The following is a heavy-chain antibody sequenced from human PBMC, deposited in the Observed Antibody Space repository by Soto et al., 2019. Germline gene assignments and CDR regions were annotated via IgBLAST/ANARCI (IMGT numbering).Heavy chain of an antibody. CDR1: GFIFSDYG. J-gene: IGHJ4*02. CDR2: IRYDGSNK. CDR3: AREGAVAGSQDF. D-gene: IGHD6-19*01. Sequence: QVQLVESGGGVVQPGRSLRLSCAASGFIFSDYGIHWVRQAPGKGLEWVAIIRYDGSNKYYADSVKGRFTISRDNSNNTLYLQMNSLRVEDTAIYYCAREGAVAGSQDFWGQGTLVTVSS. V-gene: IGHV3-33*01.